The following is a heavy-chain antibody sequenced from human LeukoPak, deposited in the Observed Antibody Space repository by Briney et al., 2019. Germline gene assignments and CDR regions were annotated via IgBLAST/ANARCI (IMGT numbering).Heavy chain of an antibody. CDR2: IYYSGST. D-gene: IGHD2-2*01. CDR1: GGSITSNSYY. Sequence: PSETLSLTCTASGGSITSNSYYWGWIRQPPGKGLEWIGSIYYSGSTYYNPSLKSRVTISVDTSKNQFSLKLSSVTAADTAVYYCARASRQAYCSSTSCEKSDAFDIWGQGTMVTVSS. V-gene: IGHV4-39*07. CDR3: ARASRQAYCSSTSCEKSDAFDI. J-gene: IGHJ3*02.